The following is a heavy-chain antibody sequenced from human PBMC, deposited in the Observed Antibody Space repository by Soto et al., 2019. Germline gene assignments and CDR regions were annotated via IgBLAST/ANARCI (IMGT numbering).Heavy chain of an antibody. J-gene: IGHJ5*02. V-gene: IGHV2-5*02. D-gene: IGHD2-2*01. Sequence: QITLKESGPTLVKPTQTLTLTCTFSGFSLSTSGVGVGWIRQPPGKALEWLALIYWDDDKRYSPSLKSRLTITKDTSKNPVVLTMTNMDPVDTATYYCAHFIDIVVVPAAISYNWFDPWGQGTLVTVSS. CDR1: GFSLSTSGVG. CDR3: AHFIDIVVVPAAISYNWFDP. CDR2: IYWDDDK.